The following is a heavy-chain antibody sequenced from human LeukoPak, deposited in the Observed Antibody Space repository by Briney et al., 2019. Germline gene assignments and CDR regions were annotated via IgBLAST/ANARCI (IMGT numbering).Heavy chain of an antibody. J-gene: IGHJ3*02. CDR3: ARDRYFGSDGFDI. D-gene: IGHD3-10*01. CDR2: TWYDGSNN. V-gene: IGHV3-33*01. CDR1: GFSFSEHG. Sequence: GGSLRLSCAASGFSFSEHGMHWVRQAPGKGPEWVTVTWYDGSNNHYAYSVKGRFTVSRDHSKNTVFLEMKSLRAEDTAVYHCARDRYFGSDGFDIWGPGTMVIVSS.